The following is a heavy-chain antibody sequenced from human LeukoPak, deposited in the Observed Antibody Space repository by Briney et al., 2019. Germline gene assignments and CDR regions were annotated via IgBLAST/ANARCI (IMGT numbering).Heavy chain of an antibody. CDR1: GFTFSTYS. D-gene: IGHD2-15*01. J-gene: IGHJ4*02. V-gene: IGHV3-21*01. CDR3: ARDAPGYCSGGSCYAPIDY. Sequence: GGSLRLSCAASGFTFSTYSMNWLRQAPGKGLEWVSSISSSSSYICYPDSVKGRFTISRDNAKNSLYLQMNSLRAEDTAVYYCARDAPGYCSGGSCYAPIDYWGQGTLVTVSS. CDR2: ISSSSSYI.